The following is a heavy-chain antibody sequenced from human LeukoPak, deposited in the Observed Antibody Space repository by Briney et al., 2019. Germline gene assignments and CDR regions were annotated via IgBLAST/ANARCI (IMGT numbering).Heavy chain of an antibody. CDR3: ARSIAVAGTYGVDY. Sequence: GASVKVSCKASGGTFSSYAISWVRQAPGQGLEWMGRIIPIFGTANYAQKFQGRVTITTDESTSTAYMEPSSLRSEDTAVYYCARSIAVAGTYGVDYWGQGTLVTVSS. CDR1: GGTFSSYA. D-gene: IGHD6-19*01. J-gene: IGHJ4*02. CDR2: IIPIFGTA. V-gene: IGHV1-69*05.